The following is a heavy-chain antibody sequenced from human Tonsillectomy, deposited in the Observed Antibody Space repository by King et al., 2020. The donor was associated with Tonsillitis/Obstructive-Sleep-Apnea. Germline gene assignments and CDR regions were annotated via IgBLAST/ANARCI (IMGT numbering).Heavy chain of an antibody. CDR2: IFPILGIA. V-gene: IGHV1-69*10. J-gene: IGHJ5*02. CDR3: ARDEMATIRGAHGGFDP. Sequence: QLVQSGAEVKKPGSSVKVSCKASGGTFSSYAISWVRQAPGQGLEWMGGIFPILGIANYAQKCQGRVTITADKSTSTAYMELSSLRSEDTAVYYCARDEMATIRGAHGGFDPWGQGTLVTVSS. CDR1: GGTFSSYA. D-gene: IGHD5-24*01.